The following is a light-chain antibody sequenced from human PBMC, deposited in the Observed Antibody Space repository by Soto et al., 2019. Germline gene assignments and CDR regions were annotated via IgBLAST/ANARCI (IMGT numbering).Light chain of an antibody. J-gene: IGLJ1*01. CDR2: DVS. V-gene: IGLV2-14*01. CDR1: SSDFCGYNY. CDR3: SSYTSSSTHYV. Sequence: QSLLTQPAPLSGSSGQSVNISCTWTSSDFCGYNYVSWYQQHPGKAPKLMIYDVSNRPSGVSNRFSGSKSGNTASLTISGLQAEDEADYYCSSYTSSSTHYVFGTGTKVTVL.